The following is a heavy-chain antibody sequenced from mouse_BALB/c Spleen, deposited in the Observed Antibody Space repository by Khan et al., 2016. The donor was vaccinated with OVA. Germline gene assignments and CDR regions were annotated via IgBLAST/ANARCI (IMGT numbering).Heavy chain of an antibody. J-gene: IGHJ3*01. V-gene: IGHV1S135*01. CDR3: ARHGTSSGFAY. D-gene: IGHD1-1*01. CDR2: IDPFNGST. Sequence: VQLKQSGPELMKPGASVKISCKASGYSFTTYYIHWVKQSHGKSLEWIGYIDPFNGSTTYNQKFKGKATLTVDKSSSTAYMHLSSLTSEDSAVYYCARHGTSSGFAYWGQGTLVTVSA. CDR1: GYSFTTYY.